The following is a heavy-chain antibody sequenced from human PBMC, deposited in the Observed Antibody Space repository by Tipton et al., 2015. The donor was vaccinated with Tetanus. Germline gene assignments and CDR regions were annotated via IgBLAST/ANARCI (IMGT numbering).Heavy chain of an antibody. CDR3: GVLVRGVLLTRVIEH. D-gene: IGHD3-10*01. CDR2: ISSTTSYI. Sequence: GSLRLSCSVTGFTFSNYAMNWVRQAPGKGLEWVSSISSTTSYIYYADSVKGRFTISRDNAKNSLYLQMNSLRAEDTAVYYCGVLVRGVLLTRVIEHWGRGTLVAVSS. J-gene: IGHJ4*02. CDR1: GFTFSNYA. V-gene: IGHV3-21*04.